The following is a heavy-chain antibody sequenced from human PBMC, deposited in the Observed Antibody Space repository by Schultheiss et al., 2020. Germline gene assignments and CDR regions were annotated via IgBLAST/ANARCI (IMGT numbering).Heavy chain of an antibody. CDR3: AREDSSGSDY. Sequence: SQTLSLTCTVSGGSISSGSYYWSWIRQPAGKGLEWIGRIYTIGSTNYNPSLKSRVTISVDTSKNQFSLKLSSVTAADTAVYYCAREDSSGSDYWGQGTLVTVSS. V-gene: IGHV4-61*02. CDR2: IYTIGST. CDR1: GGSISSGSYY. J-gene: IGHJ4*02. D-gene: IGHD6-19*01.